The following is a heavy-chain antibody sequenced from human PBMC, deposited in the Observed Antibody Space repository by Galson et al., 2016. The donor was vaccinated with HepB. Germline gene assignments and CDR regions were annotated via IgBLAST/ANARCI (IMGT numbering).Heavy chain of an antibody. CDR3: ARDPVFGD. Sequence: ETLSLTCAVSGGSISNSNWWSWVRQPPGKGLEWFGDIYHSGSTNYNPSLTSRVTISVDQSKNQFSLKLISVTAADTAVYYCARDPVFGDWGQGTLVTASS. J-gene: IGHJ4*02. V-gene: IGHV4-4*02. CDR2: IYHSGST. CDR1: GGSISNSNW.